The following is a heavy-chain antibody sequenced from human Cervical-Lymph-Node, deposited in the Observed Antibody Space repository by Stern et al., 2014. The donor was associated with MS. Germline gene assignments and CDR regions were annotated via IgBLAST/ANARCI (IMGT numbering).Heavy chain of an antibody. Sequence: VQLVESGGGLIQPGGSLRLSCAAPGFTVSNNYMSWVRQAPGKGLEWVSLIYTDDSTYYAGSVKRRFTISRDSSKNKLFLQMNSLRAEATAVYYCARAIFGVNTAAMAPDAFDTWGQGTMVTVSS. CDR1: GFTVSNNY. V-gene: IGHV3-53*01. D-gene: IGHD3-3*01. CDR2: IYTDDST. CDR3: ARAIFGVNTAAMAPDAFDT. J-gene: IGHJ3*02.